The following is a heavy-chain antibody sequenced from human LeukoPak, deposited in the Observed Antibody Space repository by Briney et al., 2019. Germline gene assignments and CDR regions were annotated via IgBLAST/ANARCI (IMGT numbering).Heavy chain of an antibody. V-gene: IGHV3-23*01. Sequence: PGGSLRLSCAASGFTFSSYAMSWVRQAPGKGLEWVPAISGSGGSTYYADSVKGRFTISRDNSKNTLYLQMNSLRAEDTAVYYCAKALRYYDFWSGFAFDIWGQGTMVTVSS. CDR3: AKALRYYDFWSGFAFDI. CDR1: GFTFSSYA. J-gene: IGHJ3*02. D-gene: IGHD3-3*01. CDR2: ISGSGGST.